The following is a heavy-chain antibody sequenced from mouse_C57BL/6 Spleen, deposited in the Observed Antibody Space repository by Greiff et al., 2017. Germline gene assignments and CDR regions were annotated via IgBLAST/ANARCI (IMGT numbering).Heavy chain of an antibody. D-gene: IGHD3-3*01. Sequence: EVQLVESGGGLVKPGGSLKLSCAASGFTFSDYGMHWVRQAPEKGLEWVAYISSCSSTIYYADTVKGRFTISRDNAKNTLFLQMSSLKSEDTAMYYCAREGRLWYFDVWGTGTTVTVSS. V-gene: IGHV5-17*01. CDR1: GFTFSDYG. J-gene: IGHJ1*03. CDR3: AREGRLWYFDV. CDR2: ISSCSSTI.